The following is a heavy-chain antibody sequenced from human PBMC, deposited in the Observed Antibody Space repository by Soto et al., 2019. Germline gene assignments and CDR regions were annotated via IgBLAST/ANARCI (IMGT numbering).Heavy chain of an antibody. D-gene: IGHD2-15*01. CDR2: ISGSGGST. V-gene: IGHV3-23*01. J-gene: IGHJ4*02. Sequence: VQLLESGGGLVQPGGSLRLSCAASGFTFGTYAMTWVRQAPGKGLEWVSAISGSGGSTYSADSVKGRFTISRDNSKNTLYLQMNSLRAEDTAVYYCAKFWGYCSGGGCYSFDYWGQGTLVTVSS. CDR1: GFTFGTYA. CDR3: AKFWGYCSGGGCYSFDY.